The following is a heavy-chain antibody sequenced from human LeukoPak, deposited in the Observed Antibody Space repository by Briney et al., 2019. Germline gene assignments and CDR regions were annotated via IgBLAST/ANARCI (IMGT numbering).Heavy chain of an antibody. CDR1: GFTFTSYV. V-gene: IGHV3-23*01. Sequence: GGSLRLSCVASGFTFTSYVMSWVRQAPGKGLEWVSAISGSGGSTYYADSVKGRFTISRDSSKSTLYLQMNSLRAEDTAVYYCAKKGGYCSGGSCYSGIDVWGQGTLVTVSS. D-gene: IGHD2-15*01. J-gene: IGHJ4*02. CDR2: ISGSGGST. CDR3: AKKGGYCSGGSCYSGIDV.